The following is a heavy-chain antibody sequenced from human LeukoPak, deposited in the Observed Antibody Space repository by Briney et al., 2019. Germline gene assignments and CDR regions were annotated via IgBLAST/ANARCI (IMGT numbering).Heavy chain of an antibody. CDR3: ARGDVDTAIDDAFDI. D-gene: IGHD5-18*01. V-gene: IGHV3-21*01. CDR2: ISSSSSYI. CDR1: GFTFSSYS. J-gene: IGHJ3*02. Sequence: GGSLRLSCAASGFTFSSYSMTWVRQAPGKGLEWVSSISSSSSYIYYADSVKGRFTISRDNAKNSLYLQMNSLRAEDTAVYYCARGDVDTAIDDAFDIWGQGTMVTVSS.